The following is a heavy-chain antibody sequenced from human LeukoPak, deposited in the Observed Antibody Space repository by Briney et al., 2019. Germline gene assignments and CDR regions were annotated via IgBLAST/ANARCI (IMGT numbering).Heavy chain of an antibody. CDR2: ISGSGGST. CDR3: ANAVAGSRNPFDY. J-gene: IGHJ4*02. Sequence: SGGSLRLSCAASGFTFSSYAMSWVRRAPGKGLEWVSAISGSGGSTYYADSVKGRFTISRDNSKNTLYLQMNSLRAEDTAVYYCANAVAGSRNPFDYWGQGTLVTVSS. CDR1: GFTFSSYA. V-gene: IGHV3-23*01. D-gene: IGHD6-19*01.